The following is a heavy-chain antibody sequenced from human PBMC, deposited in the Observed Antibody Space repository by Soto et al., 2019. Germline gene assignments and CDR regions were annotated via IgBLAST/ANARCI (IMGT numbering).Heavy chain of an antibody. D-gene: IGHD3-10*01. V-gene: IGHV2-5*02. CDR3: AHRGGFGELVY. J-gene: IGHJ4*02. CDR2: IYWDDDK. Sequence: QITLKESGPPLVKPTQTLTLTCTFSGFSLSTSGVGVGWIRQPPGEALEWLALIYWDDDKRYSPSLKSRLTIPKDTSKNQVVLTMTNMDPVDTATYYCAHRGGFGELVYWGQGTLVTVSS. CDR1: GFSLSTSGVG.